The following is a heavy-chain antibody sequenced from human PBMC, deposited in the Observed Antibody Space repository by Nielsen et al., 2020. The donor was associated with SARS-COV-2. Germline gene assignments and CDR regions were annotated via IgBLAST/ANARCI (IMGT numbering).Heavy chain of an antibody. CDR1: GFTFSSYA. CDR2: ISSNGGST. J-gene: IGHJ4*02. V-gene: IGHV3-64*01. D-gene: IGHD2-15*01. CDR3: ARGISLDADCSGDSCHPSFFDY. Sequence: GGSLRLSCAASGFTFSSYAMHWVRQAPGKGLEYVSAISSNGGSTYYANSVKGRFTISRDNSKNTLYLQMGSLRAEDMAVYYCARGISLDADCSGDSCHPSFFDYWGQGTLVTLL.